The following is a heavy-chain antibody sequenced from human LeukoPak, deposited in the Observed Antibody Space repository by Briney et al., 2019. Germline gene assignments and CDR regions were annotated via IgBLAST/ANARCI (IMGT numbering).Heavy chain of an antibody. CDR3: AREGDSDFDY. V-gene: IGHV1-8*02. CDR2: MNPNSGNT. CDR1: GYTFTSYG. Sequence: ASVTVSCTASGYTFTSYGISWVRQAPGQGLEWMGWMNPNSGNTGYAQKFQGRVTMTGNTSISTAYMELSSLRSEDTAVYYCAREGDSDFDYWGQGTLVTVSS. D-gene: IGHD2-21*02. J-gene: IGHJ4*02.